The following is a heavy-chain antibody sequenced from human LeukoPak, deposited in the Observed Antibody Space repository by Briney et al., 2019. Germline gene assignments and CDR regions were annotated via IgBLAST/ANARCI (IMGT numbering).Heavy chain of an antibody. CDR2: ISAYNGNT. V-gene: IGHV1-18*01. D-gene: IGHD6-13*01. J-gene: IGHJ4*02. CDR1: GGTFSSYS. Sequence: ASVKISCMASGGTFSSYSVSWVRQAPGQGLEWMGWISAYNGNTNYAQKLQGRVTMTTDTSTSTAYMELRSLRSDDTAVYYCATGTIAAAGNGTDYWGQGTLVTVSS. CDR3: ATGTIAAAGNGTDY.